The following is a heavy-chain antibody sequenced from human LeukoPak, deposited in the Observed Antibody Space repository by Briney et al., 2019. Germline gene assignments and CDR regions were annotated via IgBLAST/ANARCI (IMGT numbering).Heavy chain of an antibody. J-gene: IGHJ6*03. Sequence: SVKVSCKASGYTFTSYYMHWVRQAPGQGLEWMGGIIPIFGTANYAQKFQGRVTITADESTSTAYMELSSLRSEDTAVYYCARGRLDYYYMDVWGKGTTVTISS. CDR3: ARGRLDYYYMDV. CDR1: GYTFTSYY. V-gene: IGHV1-69*13. CDR2: IIPIFGTA.